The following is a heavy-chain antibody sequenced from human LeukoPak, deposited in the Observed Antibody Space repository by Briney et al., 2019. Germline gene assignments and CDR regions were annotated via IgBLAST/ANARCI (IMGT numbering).Heavy chain of an antibody. J-gene: IGHJ3*02. CDR3: AKAERLGELSSLFDAFDI. CDR1: GFTFDDYA. Sequence: PGGSLRLSCAASGFTFDDYAMHWVRQAPGKGLEWVSGISWNSGSIGYTDSVKGRFTISRDNAKNSLYLQMNSLRAEDTALYYCAKAERLGELSSLFDAFDIWGQGTMVTVSS. V-gene: IGHV3-9*01. D-gene: IGHD3-16*02. CDR2: ISWNSGSI.